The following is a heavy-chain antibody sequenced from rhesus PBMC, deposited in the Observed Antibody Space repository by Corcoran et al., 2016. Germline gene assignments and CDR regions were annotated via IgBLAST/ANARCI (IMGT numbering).Heavy chain of an antibody. CDR3: ARDLGGSGWYWGYFDY. J-gene: IGHJ4*01. CDR1: GGSISSNY. D-gene: IGHD6-31*01. Sequence: QLQLQESGPGLVTPSETLSLTCAVSGGSISSNYWSWIGQPPGQGLEWLGRIAGSGGSTDYNPSLKSRVTISTDTAKNQFSVKLSSVTAADTAVDYCARDLGGSGWYWGYFDYWGQGVLVTVSS. CDR2: IAGSGGST. V-gene: IGHV4-173*01.